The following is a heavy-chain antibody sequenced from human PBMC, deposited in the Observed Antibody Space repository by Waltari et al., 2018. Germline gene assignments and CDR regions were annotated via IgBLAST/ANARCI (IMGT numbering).Heavy chain of an antibody. Sequence: QVQLVQSGAEVKKPGASVKVSCKASGYTFTSYDINWVRQATGQGLEWMGWISAYNGNTNYAQKLQGRVTMTTDTSTSTAYMELRSLRSDDTAVYYCARDNRIAVAGTWIYWGQGTLVTVSS. J-gene: IGHJ4*02. V-gene: IGHV1-18*01. CDR1: GYTFTSYD. CDR2: ISAYNGNT. CDR3: ARDNRIAVAGTWIY. D-gene: IGHD6-19*01.